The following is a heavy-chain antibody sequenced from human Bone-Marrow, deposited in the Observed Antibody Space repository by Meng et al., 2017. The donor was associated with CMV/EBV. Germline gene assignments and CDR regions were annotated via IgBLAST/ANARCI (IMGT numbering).Heavy chain of an antibody. CDR3: ARVIAYYGSGPHLYCYYGMDV. Sequence: SVKVSCKASGGTFSSYAISWVRQAPGQGLEWMGGIIPIFGTANYAQKFQGRVTITTDESASTAYMELSSLRSEDTAVYYCARVIAYYGSGPHLYCYYGMDVWGQGTTVTVSS. J-gene: IGHJ6*02. D-gene: IGHD3-10*01. CDR2: IIPIFGTA. CDR1: GGTFSSYA. V-gene: IGHV1-69*05.